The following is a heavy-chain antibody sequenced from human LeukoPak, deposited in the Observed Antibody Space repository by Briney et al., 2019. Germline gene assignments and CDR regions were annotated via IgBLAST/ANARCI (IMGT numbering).Heavy chain of an antibody. V-gene: IGHV3-23*01. J-gene: IGHJ6*02. D-gene: IGHD6-6*01. CDR3: ARDGIAARFYYYYYGMDV. Sequence: GGSLRLSCAASGFTFSSYAMSWVRQAPGKGLEWVSAISGSGGSTYYADSVKGRFTISRDNSKNTLYLQMNSLRAEDTAVYYCARDGIAARFYYYYYGMDVWGQGTTVTVSS. CDR1: GFTFSSYA. CDR2: ISGSGGST.